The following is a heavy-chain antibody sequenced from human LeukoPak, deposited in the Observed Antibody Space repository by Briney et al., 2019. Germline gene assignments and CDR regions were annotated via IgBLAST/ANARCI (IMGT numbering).Heavy chain of an antibody. Sequence: PSETLSLTCTVSGGSISSYFWSWIRQPPGKGLEWIGYTYTSGSTKYNPSLKSRVTISLDTSKNQFSLKLNSVTAADTAVYYCARRGSWFDPWGQGTLVTVSS. J-gene: IGHJ5*02. V-gene: IGHV4-4*08. CDR2: TYTSGST. D-gene: IGHD2-15*01. CDR1: GGSISSYF. CDR3: ARRGSWFDP.